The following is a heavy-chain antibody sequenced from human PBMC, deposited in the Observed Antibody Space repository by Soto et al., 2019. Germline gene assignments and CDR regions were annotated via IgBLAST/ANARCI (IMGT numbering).Heavy chain of an antibody. CDR1: GFTFSSYA. CDR2: ISGSGGST. V-gene: IGHV3-23*01. CDR3: AKDIPIAAAGTRTVWEPIYWYFDL. D-gene: IGHD6-13*01. J-gene: IGHJ2*01. Sequence: EVQLLESGGGLVQPGGSLRLSCAASGFTFSSYAMSWVRQAPGKGLEWVSAISGSGGSTYYADSVKGRFTISRDNSKNTLYLQMNSLRAEDTAVYYCAKDIPIAAAGTRTVWEPIYWYFDLWGRGTLVTVSS.